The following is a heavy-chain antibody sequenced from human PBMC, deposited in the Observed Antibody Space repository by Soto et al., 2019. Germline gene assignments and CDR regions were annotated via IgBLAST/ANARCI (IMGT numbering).Heavy chain of an antibody. CDR2: INHSGST. J-gene: IGHJ6*01. CDR3: ARGVGYDMLTGPLTPPYGMDV. V-gene: IGHV4-34*01. CDR1: GGSFSGYY. D-gene: IGHD3-9*01. Sequence: SETLSLTCAVYGGSFSGYYWSWIRQPPGKGLEWIGEINHSGSTNYNPSLKSRVTISVDTSKNQFSLKLSSVTAADTAVYYCARGVGYDMLTGPLTPPYGMDVWGQGTTVTVSS.